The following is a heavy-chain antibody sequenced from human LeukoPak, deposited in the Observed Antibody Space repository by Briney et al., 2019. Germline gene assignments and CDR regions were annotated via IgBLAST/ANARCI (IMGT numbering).Heavy chain of an antibody. J-gene: IGHJ4*02. CDR2: IYYSGGT. Sequence: SETLSLTCTVSGGSISSYYWSWIRQPPGKGLEWIGYIYYSGGTNYNPSLKSRVTISVDTSKNQFSLKLSSVTAADTAVYYCARGSPIRVGATDFGYWGQGTLVTVSS. D-gene: IGHD1-26*01. V-gene: IGHV4-59*01. CDR1: GGSISSYY. CDR3: ARGSPIRVGATDFGY.